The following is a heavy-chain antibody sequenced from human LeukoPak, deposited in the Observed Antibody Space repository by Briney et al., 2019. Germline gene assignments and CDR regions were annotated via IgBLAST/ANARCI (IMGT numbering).Heavy chain of an antibody. CDR1: GSPFTNYW. Sequence: GESLKISCKISGSPFTNYWIGWVRQMPGKGLEWMGIIYPGDSDTRYSPSFQGQVTISADKSISTAYLQWSSLKASATAMCYCARVVPATRTFDYWAREPWSPSPQ. CDR2: IYPGDSDT. J-gene: IGHJ4*02. V-gene: IGHV5-51*01. D-gene: IGHD2-2*01. CDR3: ARVVPATRTFDY.